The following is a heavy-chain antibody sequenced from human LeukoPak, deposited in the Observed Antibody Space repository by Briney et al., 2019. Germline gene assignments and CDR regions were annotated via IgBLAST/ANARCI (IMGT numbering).Heavy chain of an antibody. CDR2: IIAIFGTA. CDR1: GGTFSSYA. D-gene: IGHD3-22*01. CDR3: ARAPYYYDSSGYSNY. Sequence: SVKVSCKPSGGTFSSYAISWVRQAPGQGLERMGRIIAIFGTANYAQKFQGRVTITTDESTSTAYMELSSLRSEDTAVYYCARAPYYYDSSGYSNYWGQGTLVTVSS. V-gene: IGHV1-69*05. J-gene: IGHJ4*02.